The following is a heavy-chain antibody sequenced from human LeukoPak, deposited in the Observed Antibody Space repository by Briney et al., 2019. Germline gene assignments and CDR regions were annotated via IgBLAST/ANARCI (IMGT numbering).Heavy chain of an antibody. Sequence: GGSLRLSCAASGFTCSSYAMHWVRQAPGKGLEWVAVISYDGSNKYYADSVKGRFTISRDNSKNTLYLQMNSLRAEDTAVYYCAKNIAVAGTGPGTFDIWGQGTMVTVSS. CDR2: ISYDGSNK. CDR3: AKNIAVAGTGPGTFDI. V-gene: IGHV3-30-3*01. J-gene: IGHJ3*02. D-gene: IGHD6-19*01. CDR1: GFTCSSYA.